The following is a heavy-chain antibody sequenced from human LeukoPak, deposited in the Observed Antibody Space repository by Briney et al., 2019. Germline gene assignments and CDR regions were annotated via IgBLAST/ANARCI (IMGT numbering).Heavy chain of an antibody. D-gene: IGHD2-2*01. V-gene: IGHV3-74*01. CDR1: GLPFSSLW. CDR2: ISGDGSST. CDR3: ARCSTSCYDI. Sequence: PGGSLRHSCAASGLPFSSLWMYWVRQAPGKGLVLVSRISGDGSSTSYADSVKGRFTISRDNAKNSLYLQMNSLRADDTAVYYCARCSTSCYDIWGQGTMVTVSS. J-gene: IGHJ3*02.